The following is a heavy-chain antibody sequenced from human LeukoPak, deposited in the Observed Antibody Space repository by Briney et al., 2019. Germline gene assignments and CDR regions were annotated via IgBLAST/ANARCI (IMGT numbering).Heavy chain of an antibody. CDR1: GYTFTSYG. Sequence: GASVKVSCTASGYTFTSYGISWVRQAPGQGLEWMGWISAYNGNTNYAQKLQGRVTMTTDTSTSTAYMELRSLRSDDTAVYYCARDSVGYYDILTGYYYPSRFDYWGQGTLVTVSS. V-gene: IGHV1-18*04. CDR3: ARDSVGYYDILTGYYYPSRFDY. D-gene: IGHD3-9*01. J-gene: IGHJ4*02. CDR2: ISAYNGNT.